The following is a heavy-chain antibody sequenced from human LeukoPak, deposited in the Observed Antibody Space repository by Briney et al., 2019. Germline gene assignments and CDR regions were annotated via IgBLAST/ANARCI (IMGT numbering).Heavy chain of an antibody. D-gene: IGHD3-10*01. J-gene: IGHJ4*02. CDR3: ARDYYGSGSYSKNPNFDY. CDR1: GYTFTSYG. V-gene: IGHV1-18*01. CDR2: ISAYNGNT. Sequence: ASVKVSCKASGYTFTSYGISWVRRAPGQGLEWMGWISAYNGNTNYAQKLQGRVTMTTDTSTSTAYMELRSLRSDDTAVYYCARDYYGSGSYSKNPNFDYWGQGTLVTVSS.